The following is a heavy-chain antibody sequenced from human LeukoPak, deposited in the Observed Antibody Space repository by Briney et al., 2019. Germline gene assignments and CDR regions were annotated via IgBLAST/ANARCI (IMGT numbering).Heavy chain of an antibody. CDR2: ISADGATK. CDR1: GFTFRSHG. Sequence: GGSLRLSCAASGFTFRSHGMHWVRQAPGKGLEWVVVISADGATKYYADSVKGRFTISRDNSKNTVSLEMNSLREEDTAVYYCAREGAWGNWYFDLWGRGTLDTVSS. CDR3: AREGAWGNWYFDL. D-gene: IGHD3-16*01. V-gene: IGHV3-30*03. J-gene: IGHJ2*01.